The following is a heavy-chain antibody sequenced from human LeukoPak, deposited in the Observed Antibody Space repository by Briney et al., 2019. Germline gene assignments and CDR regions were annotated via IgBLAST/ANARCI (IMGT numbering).Heavy chain of an antibody. D-gene: IGHD4-17*01. V-gene: IGHV1-8*01. CDR2: MNPNSGNT. Sequence: GASVKVSCKASGYTFTSYDINWVRQATGQGLEWMGWMNPNSGNTGYAQKFQGRVTVTRNTSISTAYMELSSLRSEDTAVYYCARSPPRYGDYDWGQGTLVTVSS. CDR1: GYTFTSYD. CDR3: ARSPPRYGDYD. J-gene: IGHJ4*02.